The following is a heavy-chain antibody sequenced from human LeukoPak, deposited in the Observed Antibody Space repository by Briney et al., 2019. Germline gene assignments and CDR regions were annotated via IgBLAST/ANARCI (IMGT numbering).Heavy chain of an antibody. Sequence: PSETLSLTCTVSGGSITSSYWTWIRQPPGQGQEWIGYIHYSGSTNYNPSLKSRVTISVDTSKKQFSLKLRSVTAADTAVYYCARDSGSNGFDIWGQGTMVTVSS. CDR2: IHYSGST. D-gene: IGHD3-22*01. CDR3: ARDSGSNGFDI. CDR1: GGSITSSY. J-gene: IGHJ3*02. V-gene: IGHV4-59*01.